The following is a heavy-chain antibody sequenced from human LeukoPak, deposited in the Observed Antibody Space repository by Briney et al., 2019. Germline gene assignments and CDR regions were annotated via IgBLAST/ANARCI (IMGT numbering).Heavy chain of an antibody. J-gene: IGHJ4*02. CDR2: IYYGGTT. D-gene: IGHD1-26*01. CDR1: GGSIGSSSFY. V-gene: IGHV4-39*07. Sequence: SETLSLTCTVSGGSIGSSSFYWAWIRQPPGKGLEWIGSIYYGGTTYYNPSLKSRVTISVDTSKNQFSLKLSSVTAADTAVYYCARSYSGSPGAWDYWGQGTLVTVPS. CDR3: ARSYSGSPGAWDY.